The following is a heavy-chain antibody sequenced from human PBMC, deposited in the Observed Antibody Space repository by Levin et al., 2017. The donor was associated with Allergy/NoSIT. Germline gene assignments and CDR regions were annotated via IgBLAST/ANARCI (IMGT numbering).Heavy chain of an antibody. CDR3: ARVGGGSGSPFDY. Sequence: PGGSLRLSCKASGYTFTGYYMHWVRQAPGQGLEWMGWINPNSGGTNYAQKFQGRVTMTRDTSISTAYMELSRLRSDDTAVYYCARVGGGSGSPFDYWGQGTLVTVSS. CDR2: INPNSGGT. CDR1: GYTFTGYY. J-gene: IGHJ4*02. D-gene: IGHD3-10*01. V-gene: IGHV1-2*02.